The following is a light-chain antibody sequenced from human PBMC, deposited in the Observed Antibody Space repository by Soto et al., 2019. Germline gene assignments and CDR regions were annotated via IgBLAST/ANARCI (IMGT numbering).Light chain of an antibody. CDR2: AAS. J-gene: IGKJ1*01. CDR3: QQSYSTRWT. CDR1: QSISSY. V-gene: IGKV1-39*01. Sequence: DMQMIQSPSSLSASVGDRVTITCRASQSISSYLNWYQQKPGKAPKLLIYAASSLQSGVPSRFSGSGSGTDFSLTISSLQTEDFATYYCQQSYSTRWTFGQGTKVEIK.